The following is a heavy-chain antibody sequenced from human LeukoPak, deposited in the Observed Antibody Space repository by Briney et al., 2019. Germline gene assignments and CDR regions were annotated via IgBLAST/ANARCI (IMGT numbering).Heavy chain of an antibody. CDR1: RFTFSSYW. V-gene: IGHV3-33*08. Sequence: GGSLRLSCAASRFTFSSYWMSWVRQAPGKGLEWVAVIWYDGSNKYYADSVKGRFTISRDNSKNTLYLQMNSLRAEDTAVYYCARDGVAGYSGFYYFDYWGQGTLVTVSS. CDR2: IWYDGSNK. CDR3: ARDGVAGYSGFYYFDY. J-gene: IGHJ4*02. D-gene: IGHD5-12*01.